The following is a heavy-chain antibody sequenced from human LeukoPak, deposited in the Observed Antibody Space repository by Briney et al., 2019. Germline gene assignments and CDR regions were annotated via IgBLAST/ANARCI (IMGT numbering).Heavy chain of an antibody. V-gene: IGHV3-21*04. D-gene: IGHD1-14*01. CDR1: GFTFSSYS. J-gene: IGHJ6*02. CDR2: ISSSSSYI. CDR3: ARLTARYYYGMDV. Sequence: GGSLRLSCAASGFTFSSYSMNWVRQAPGKGLEWVSSISSSSSYIYYADPVKGRFTISRDNAKNSLYLQMNSLRAEDTAVYYCARLTARYYYGMDVWGQGTTVTVSS.